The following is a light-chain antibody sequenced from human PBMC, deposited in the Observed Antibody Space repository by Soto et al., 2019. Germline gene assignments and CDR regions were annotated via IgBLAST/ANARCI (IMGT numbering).Light chain of an antibody. V-gene: IGLV1-51*01. Sequence: QSVLTQPPSVSAAPGQKVTISRSGSSSNIGNNYVFWYQQLPGTAPKLLIYDNDKRPSGIPDRFSGSKSGTSATLGITGLQTGDEADYYCATWDRSLSVGVFGGGTPLTVL. CDR3: ATWDRSLSVGV. J-gene: IGLJ7*01. CDR2: DND. CDR1: SSNIGNNY.